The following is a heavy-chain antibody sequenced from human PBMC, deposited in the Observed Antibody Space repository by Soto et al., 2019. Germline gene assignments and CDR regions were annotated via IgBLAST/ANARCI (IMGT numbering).Heavy chain of an antibody. CDR3: ARDAVAGTEGFDY. CDR1: GYTFTGYY. CDR2: INPNSGGT. J-gene: IGHJ4*02. Sequence: QVQLVQSGAEVKKPGASVKVSCKASGYTFTGYYMHWVRQAPGQGLEWMGWINPNSGGTNYAQKFQGWVAMTRDTSISTAYMELSRLRSDDTAVYYCARDAVAGTEGFDYWGQGTLVTVSS. D-gene: IGHD6-19*01. V-gene: IGHV1-2*04.